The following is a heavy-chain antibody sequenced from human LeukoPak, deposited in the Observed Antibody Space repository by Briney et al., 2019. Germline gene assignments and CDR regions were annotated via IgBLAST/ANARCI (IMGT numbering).Heavy chain of an antibody. CDR1: GGSFTPYF. CDR2: THHSGDT. CDR3: ARLINYYFYMDL. V-gene: IGHV4-34*01. Sequence: SETLSLTCAVNGGSFTPYFWTWIRQAPGKGLEWIGETHHSGDTNYNPSLKGRVTISLDTSKNQFSLELTSVTAADSATYYCARLINYYFYMDLWGKGTAVTVAS. J-gene: IGHJ6*03. D-gene: IGHD2-8*01.